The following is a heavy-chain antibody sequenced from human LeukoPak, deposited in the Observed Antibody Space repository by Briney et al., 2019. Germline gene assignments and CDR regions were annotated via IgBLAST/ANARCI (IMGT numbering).Heavy chain of an antibody. D-gene: IGHD3-10*01. CDR1: GGSFSGYY. CDR3: ARLNYGSGIAYYYYYMDV. J-gene: IGHJ6*03. V-gene: IGHV4-59*10. Sequence: SETLSLTCAVYGGSFSGYYWSWIRQPAGKGLEWIGRLYPSGSTNYNPSLKSRVTMSVDTSKNQFSLKLRSVTAADTAVYYCARLNYGSGIAYYYYYMDVWGKGTTVTISS. CDR2: LYPSGST.